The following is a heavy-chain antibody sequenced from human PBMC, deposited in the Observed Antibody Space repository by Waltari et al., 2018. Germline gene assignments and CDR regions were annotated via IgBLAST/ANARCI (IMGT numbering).Heavy chain of an antibody. D-gene: IGHD3-3*01. V-gene: IGHV4-59*01. CDR3: ARAYYDFWSGYYWAFDI. J-gene: IGHJ3*02. Sequence: QVQLQESGPGLVKPSETLSLTCTVSGGSISSYYWSWLRQPPGKGLEWIGYIYYSGSTNYNPSLKSRVTISVDTSKNQFSLKLSSVTAADTAVYYCARAYYDFWSGYYWAFDIWGQGTMVTVSS. CDR1: GGSISSYY. CDR2: IYYSGST.